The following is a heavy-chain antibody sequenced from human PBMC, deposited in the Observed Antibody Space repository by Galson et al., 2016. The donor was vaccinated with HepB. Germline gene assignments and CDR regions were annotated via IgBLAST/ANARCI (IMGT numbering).Heavy chain of an antibody. Sequence: LSCAASGFVFSNYGMHWVRQAPGKGLEWVAGLSYNGLNQHYPDSLMGRFTVSRDNSKSIMYLQMDSLRPDDTAVYYCTKQVAEGGLGDTWGQGTVVTVSS. CDR2: LSYNGLNQ. V-gene: IGHV3-30*18. D-gene: IGHD2-15*01. CDR1: GFVFSNYG. J-gene: IGHJ5*02. CDR3: TKQVAEGGLGDT.